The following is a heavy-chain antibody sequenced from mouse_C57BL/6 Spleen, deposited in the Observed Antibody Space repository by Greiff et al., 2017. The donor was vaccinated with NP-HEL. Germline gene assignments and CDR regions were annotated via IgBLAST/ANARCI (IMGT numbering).Heavy chain of an antibody. CDR2: IYPGDGDT. V-gene: IGHV1-80*01. CDR1: GYAFSSYW. J-gene: IGHJ2*01. Sequence: VQLQQSGAELVKPGASVKISCKASGYAFSSYWMNWVKQRPGKGLEWIGQIYPGDGDTNYNGKFKGKATLTADKSSSTAYMQLSSLTSEDSAVYVCARGEEGSPYYFDYWGQGTTLTVSS. CDR3: ARGEEGSPYYFDY.